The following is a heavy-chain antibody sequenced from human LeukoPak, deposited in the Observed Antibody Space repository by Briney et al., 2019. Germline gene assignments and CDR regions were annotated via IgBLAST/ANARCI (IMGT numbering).Heavy chain of an antibody. V-gene: IGHV4-34*01. CDR3: ARVEEKSSSWYGQGLNWFAP. CDR1: GGSFSGYY. D-gene: IGHD6-13*01. J-gene: IGHJ5*02. CDR2: INHSGST. Sequence: PSETLSLTCAVYGGSFSGYYWSWIRQPPGKGLEWIGEINHSGSTNYNPSLKSRVTISVETSKNQFSLKLTSVTAADTAVYYCARVEEKSSSWYGQGLNWFAPWGQGTLVTVSS.